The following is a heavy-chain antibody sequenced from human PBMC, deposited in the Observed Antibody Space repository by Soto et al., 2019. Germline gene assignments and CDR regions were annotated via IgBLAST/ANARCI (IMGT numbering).Heavy chain of an antibody. J-gene: IGHJ4*02. Sequence: EVQLLESGGGLVQPGGSLRLSCAASGFTFSNYAVTWVRQAPGKGLEWVSTISGSGGSTYYADSVKGRFTISRDNSKNTLYLQMKSLRAEATAVYYCAKDQGSSWYEIDFWGQVSLVTVSS. CDR2: ISGSGGST. CDR3: AKDQGSSWYEIDF. D-gene: IGHD6-13*01. CDR1: GFTFSNYA. V-gene: IGHV3-23*01.